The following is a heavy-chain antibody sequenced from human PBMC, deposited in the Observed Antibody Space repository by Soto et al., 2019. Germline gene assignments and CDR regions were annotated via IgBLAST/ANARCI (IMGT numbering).Heavy chain of an antibody. Sequence: GGSLRLSCAASGFTFSSYGMHWVRQAPGKGLEWVAVIWYDGSNKYYADSVKGRFTISRDNSKNTLYLQMNSLRAEDTAVNYCARDSVSELSDYDFWSGYYYFDYWGQGTLVTVSS. CDR2: IWYDGSNK. CDR3: ARDSVSELSDYDFWSGYYYFDY. J-gene: IGHJ4*02. D-gene: IGHD3-3*01. V-gene: IGHV3-33*01. CDR1: GFTFSSYG.